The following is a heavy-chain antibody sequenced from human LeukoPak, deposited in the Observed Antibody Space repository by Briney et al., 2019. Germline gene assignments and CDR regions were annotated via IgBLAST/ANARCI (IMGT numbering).Heavy chain of an antibody. Sequence: GGSLRLSCAASGFTFSSYAMSWVRQAPGKGLEWVSAISGSGGSTYYADSVKGRFTISRDNSKNTLYLQMNSLRAEDTAVYYCAKTPITMIVVATTGFDYWGQGTLVTVSS. D-gene: IGHD3-22*01. CDR1: GFTFSSYA. V-gene: IGHV3-23*01. CDR2: ISGSGGST. CDR3: AKTPITMIVVATTGFDY. J-gene: IGHJ4*02.